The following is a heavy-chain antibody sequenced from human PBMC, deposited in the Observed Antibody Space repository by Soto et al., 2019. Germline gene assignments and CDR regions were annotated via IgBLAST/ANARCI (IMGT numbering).Heavy chain of an antibody. CDR3: ERGEPKLVETYNWFDT. Sequence: SETLSLTCAVYGGSFSGYYWSWIRQPPGKGLEWIGEINHSGSTNYNPSLKSRVTISVDTSKNQFSLKLSSVTAADTAVYYCERGEPKLVETYNWFDTWGPATLVTVSS. V-gene: IGHV4-34*01. CDR1: GGSFSGYY. D-gene: IGHD6-13*01. CDR2: INHSGST. J-gene: IGHJ5*02.